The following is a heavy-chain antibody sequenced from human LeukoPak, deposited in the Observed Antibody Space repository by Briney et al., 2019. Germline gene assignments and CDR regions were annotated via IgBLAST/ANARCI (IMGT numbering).Heavy chain of an antibody. Sequence: GGSLRLSCVVSGFTFSKYAMSWVRQAPGKGLEWVSGILAGGEETYFADSVKGRFTISRDNAKNSLYLQMNSLRAEDTAVYYCARGGYSHKIGFDYWGQGTLVTVSS. CDR3: ARGGYSHKIGFDY. J-gene: IGHJ4*02. V-gene: IGHV3-21*01. CDR2: ILAGGEET. CDR1: GFTFSKYA. D-gene: IGHD6-13*01.